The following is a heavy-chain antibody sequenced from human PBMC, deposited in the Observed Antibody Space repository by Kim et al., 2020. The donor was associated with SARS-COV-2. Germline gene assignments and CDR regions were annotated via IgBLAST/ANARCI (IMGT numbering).Heavy chain of an antibody. Sequence: WYDGSNKYYADPVKGRFTISRDNSKNTLYLQMNSLRAEDTAVYYCARDPYWGQGTLVTVSS. CDR2: WYDGSNK. J-gene: IGHJ4*02. CDR3: ARDPY. V-gene: IGHV3-33*01.